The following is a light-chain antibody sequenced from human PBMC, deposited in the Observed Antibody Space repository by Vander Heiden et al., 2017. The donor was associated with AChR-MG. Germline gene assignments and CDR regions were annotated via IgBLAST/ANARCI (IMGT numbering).Light chain of an antibody. J-gene: IGKJ1*01. CDR3: QQDYSYLWT. CDR1: QSISSW. Sequence: DIQMTQSPSTLPASVGDSVTITCRAGQSISSWLAWYQQKPGKAPKLLNYKASTLESGGPSRSSGSGSGTEFTLTISSLQPDDFATDYCQQDYSYLWTFGQGTKVEIK. V-gene: IGKV1-5*03. CDR2: KAS.